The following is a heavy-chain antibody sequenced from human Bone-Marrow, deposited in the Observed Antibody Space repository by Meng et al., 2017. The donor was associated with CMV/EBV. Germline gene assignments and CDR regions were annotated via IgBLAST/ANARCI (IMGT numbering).Heavy chain of an antibody. Sequence: ERSLRLSCAASGFTFSSYGMHWVRQAPGKGLEWVAFIRYDGSNKYYADSVKGRFTISRDNSKNTLYLQMNSLRAEDTAVYYCAKDREPLLWFGEFPAYWGQGTLVTVSS. V-gene: IGHV3-30*02. J-gene: IGHJ4*02. CDR1: GFTFSSYG. CDR3: AKDREPLLWFGEFPAY. CDR2: IRYDGSNK. D-gene: IGHD3-10*01.